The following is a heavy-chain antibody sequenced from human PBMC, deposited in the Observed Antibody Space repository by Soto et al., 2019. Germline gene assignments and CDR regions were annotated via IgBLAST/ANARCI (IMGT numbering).Heavy chain of an antibody. CDR3: VRYFRVGEGIGVPPSVLAY. Sequence: SEILSLTCTVSGGSVSSGTYYWSWIRQPPGKGLEWIGYIYYSGSTNYTPSLKSRVTISVDTSKNQFSLKLNSMTAADTAVYQCVRYFRVGEGIGVPPSVLAYWVKRTLDPV. CDR2: IYYSGST. CDR1: GGSVSSGTYY. D-gene: IGHD3-10*02. J-gene: IGHJ4*02. V-gene: IGHV4-61*01.